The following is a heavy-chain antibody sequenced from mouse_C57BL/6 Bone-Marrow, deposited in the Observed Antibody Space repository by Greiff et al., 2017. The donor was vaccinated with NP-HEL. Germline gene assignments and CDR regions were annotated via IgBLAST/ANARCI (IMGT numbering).Heavy chain of an antibody. D-gene: IGHD2-12*01. CDR3: AREDYIQAMDY. CDR1: GYTFTSYG. Sequence: VHLVESGAELARPGASVKLSCKASGYTFTSYGISWVKQRTGQGLEWIGEIYPRSGNTYYNEKFKGKATLTADKSSSTAYMELRSLTSEDSAVYFCAREDYIQAMDYWGQGTSVTVSS. CDR2: IYPRSGNT. J-gene: IGHJ4*01. V-gene: IGHV1-81*01.